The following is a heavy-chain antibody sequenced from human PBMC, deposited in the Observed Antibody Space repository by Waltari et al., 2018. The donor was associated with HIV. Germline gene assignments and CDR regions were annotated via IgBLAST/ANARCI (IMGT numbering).Heavy chain of an antibody. CDR2: INTYNGET. Sequence: QVRLVQSGAEVKSPGASVKVSCKASTHSFTDYAIHWVRQAPGHGLEWLGRINTYNGETNYAQKVQGRVTVTADRSTRTAYVHLRSLRPDDTAVYYCAAMALVQPMGPPREDYWGQGTLVTVSS. V-gene: IGHV1-18*04. J-gene: IGHJ4*02. CDR1: THSFTDYA. CDR3: AAMALVQPMGPPREDY. D-gene: IGHD5-18*01.